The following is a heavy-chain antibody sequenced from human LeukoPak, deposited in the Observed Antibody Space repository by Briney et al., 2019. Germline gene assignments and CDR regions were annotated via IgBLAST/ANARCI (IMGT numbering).Heavy chain of an antibody. J-gene: IGHJ4*02. CDR1: RGTFITYA. CDR2: IIPILGIA. D-gene: IGHD5-24*01. CDR3: ARGFQARDGYNSPFDY. V-gene: IGHV1-69*04. Sequence: GSSVNVSCKASRGTFITYAISWVRQAPGQGLEWMGRIIPILGIANYAQKFQGRVTITADKSTSTAYMELSSLRSEDTAVYYCARGFQARDGYNSPFDYWGQGTLVTVSS.